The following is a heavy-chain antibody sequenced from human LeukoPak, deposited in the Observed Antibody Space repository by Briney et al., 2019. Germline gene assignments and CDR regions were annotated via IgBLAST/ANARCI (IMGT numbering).Heavy chain of an antibody. J-gene: IGHJ5*02. CDR3: AKGGSGYFADL. Sequence: PGGSLRLSCAASGFIFNNYGLIWVRQAPGKGLQWVSAISNDSGGTTYADFVKGRFTISRDNSKNTLFLQMSSLRAEDTALYYCAKGGSGYFADLWGQGTLVTVSS. CDR1: GFIFNNYG. CDR2: ISNDSGGT. D-gene: IGHD3-22*01. V-gene: IGHV3-23*01.